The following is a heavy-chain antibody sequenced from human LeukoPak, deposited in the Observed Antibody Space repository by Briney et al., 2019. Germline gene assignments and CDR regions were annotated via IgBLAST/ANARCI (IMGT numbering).Heavy chain of an antibody. CDR1: GFMFSTYA. CDR2: ISGSGGST. CDR3: ARVIRTAPGKGYFDY. Sequence: GGSLRLSCVTSGFMFSTYALSWVRQAPGKGLEWASSISGSGGSTYHADSVKGRFTISRDSSKNTLCLQMNSLRAEDTAIYYCARVIRTAPGKGYFDYWGLGALVTVSS. J-gene: IGHJ4*02. V-gene: IGHV3-23*01. D-gene: IGHD6-13*01.